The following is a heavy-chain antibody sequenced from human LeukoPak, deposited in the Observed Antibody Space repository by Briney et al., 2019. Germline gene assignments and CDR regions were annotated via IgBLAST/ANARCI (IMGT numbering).Heavy chain of an antibody. CDR2: ISGSGGST. D-gene: IGHD5-12*01. CDR3: AKARGYSGYDRGNFDY. CDR1: VFTFSSYA. Sequence: GGSLRLSCAASVFTFSSYAMSWVRHAPGKGLEWVSAISGSGGSTYYADSVKGRFTISRDNSKNTLYLQMNSLRAEDTAVYYCAKARGYSGYDRGNFDYWGQGTLVTVSS. J-gene: IGHJ4*02. V-gene: IGHV3-23*01.